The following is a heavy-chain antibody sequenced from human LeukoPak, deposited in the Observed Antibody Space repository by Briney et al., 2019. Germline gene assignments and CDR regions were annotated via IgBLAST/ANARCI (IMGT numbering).Heavy chain of an antibody. Sequence: PSETLSLTCTVSARSLSSSSYYWGWIRQPPGKGLEWTGSIYYSGSTYYNPSLKSRVTISVDTSKNQFSLKLSSVTAADTAVYYCARGPPIGYDRSSFDYWGQGTLVTVSS. J-gene: IGHJ4*02. D-gene: IGHD2-2*01. CDR2: IYYSGST. V-gene: IGHV4-39*07. CDR3: ARGPPIGYDRSSFDY. CDR1: ARSLSSSSYY.